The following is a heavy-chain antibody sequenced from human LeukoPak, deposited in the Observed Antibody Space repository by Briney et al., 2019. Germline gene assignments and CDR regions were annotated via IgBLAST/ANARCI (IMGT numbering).Heavy chain of an antibody. CDR1: GYTFTSYG. V-gene: IGHV1-18*01. Sequence: ASVTVSCKASGYTFTSYGISWVRQAPGQGHEWMGWISAYNGNTNYVQKLPGRVTMTTDTPTSQAYMELRSLRSDDTAVYYCAREDWGVVPAAIDGNYDYYYGMDVWGQGTTVTVSS. CDR3: AREDWGVVPAAIDGNYDYYYGMDV. CDR2: ISAYNGNT. J-gene: IGHJ6*02. D-gene: IGHD2-2*01.